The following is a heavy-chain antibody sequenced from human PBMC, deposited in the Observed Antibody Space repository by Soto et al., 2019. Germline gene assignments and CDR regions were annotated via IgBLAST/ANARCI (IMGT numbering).Heavy chain of an antibody. D-gene: IGHD6-19*01. J-gene: IGHJ5*02. CDR3: ARQSSGWYNWFDP. CDR1: GGSMSSYY. V-gene: IGHV4-59*05. CDR2: IYYSGSI. Sequence: PSETLSLTCTVSGGSMSSYYWSWIRQPPGKGLEWIGSIYYSGSIYYNPSLKSRVTISVDTSKNQFSLKLSSVTAAETAVYYCARQSSGWYNWFDPWGQGTLVTVSS.